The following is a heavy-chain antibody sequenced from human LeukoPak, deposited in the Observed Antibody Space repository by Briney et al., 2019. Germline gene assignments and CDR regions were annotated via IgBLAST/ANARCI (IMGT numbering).Heavy chain of an antibody. J-gene: IGHJ4*02. CDR3: DLKDCWSGWGPFDC. CDR1: GYTFTGYY. Sequence: ASVKVSCKASGYTFTGYYMHWVRQAPGQGLEWMGWINPNSGGTNYAQKFQGRVTMTRDTSISTAYMELSRLRSDDTDVYYCDLKDCWSGWGPFDCWGQGTLVTVSS. D-gene: IGHD3-3*01. V-gene: IGHV1-2*02. CDR2: INPNSGGT.